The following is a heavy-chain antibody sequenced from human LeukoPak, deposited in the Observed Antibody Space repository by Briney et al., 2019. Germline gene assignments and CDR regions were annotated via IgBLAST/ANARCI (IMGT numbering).Heavy chain of an antibody. CDR2: VYSDGTT. D-gene: IGHD5-24*01. Sequence: PGGSLRLSCAASGFTVSSNYMSWVRQAPGKGLEWVSLVYSDGTTYYADSVKGRFTISRDNSKNTLYIQMNSLRAEDAAVYYCARDWGDGSFDYWGQGSPVTVSS. CDR3: ARDWGDGSFDY. CDR1: GFTVSSNY. V-gene: IGHV3-53*01. J-gene: IGHJ4*02.